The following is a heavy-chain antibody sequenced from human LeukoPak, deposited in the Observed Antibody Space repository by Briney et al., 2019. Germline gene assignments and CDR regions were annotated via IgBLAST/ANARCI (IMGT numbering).Heavy chain of an antibody. Sequence: GASVKVSCKASGYTFTSYAMHWVRQAPGQRLEWMGWINAGNGNTKYSQKFRGRVTISADTSTDTAYMELTSLKSDDTAVYYCLTEVLTDIDDHWGQGTLVTVSS. CDR3: LTEVLTDIDDH. CDR2: INAGNGNT. J-gene: IGHJ5*02. D-gene: IGHD1-20*01. V-gene: IGHV1-3*01. CDR1: GYTFTSYA.